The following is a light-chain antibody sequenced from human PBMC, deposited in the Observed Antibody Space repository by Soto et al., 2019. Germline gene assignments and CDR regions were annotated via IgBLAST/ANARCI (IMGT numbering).Light chain of an antibody. Sequence: QAVVTQPPSASGTPGQRVTISCSGSSSNIGSNYVYWYQQLPGTAPKLLIYRNNQRPSGVPDRFSGSKSGTSASLAISGLRSEDEADYYCAAWDDSLSGPVFGGGTSSPS. V-gene: IGLV1-47*01. J-gene: IGLJ2*01. CDR1: SSNIGSNY. CDR2: RNN. CDR3: AAWDDSLSGPV.